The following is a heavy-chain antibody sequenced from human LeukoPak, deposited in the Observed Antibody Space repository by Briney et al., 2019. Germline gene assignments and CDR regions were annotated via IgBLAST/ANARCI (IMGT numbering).Heavy chain of an antibody. CDR3: ARGEAAAGLFDY. V-gene: IGHV4-30-2*01. J-gene: IGHJ4*02. Sequence: SQTLSLTCAVSGGSISSGGYSWSWIRQPPGKGLEWIGYTYHSGSTYYNPSLKSRVTISVDRSKNQFSLKLSSVTAADTAVYYCARGEAAAGLFDYWGQGTLVTVSS. CDR2: TYHSGST. CDR1: GGSISSGGYS. D-gene: IGHD6-13*01.